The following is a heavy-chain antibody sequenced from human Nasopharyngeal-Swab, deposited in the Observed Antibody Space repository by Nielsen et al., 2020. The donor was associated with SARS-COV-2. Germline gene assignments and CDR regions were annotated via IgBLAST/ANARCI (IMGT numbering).Heavy chain of an antibody. Sequence: RGSLRLSCAASGFTFSTYWMHWVRQAPGKGLVWVSRINSDGSSTNYADSVKGRFTISRDNAKNTLCLQMNSLRAEDTAVYYCAAAAKGYWGQGTLVTVSS. D-gene: IGHD2-2*01. J-gene: IGHJ4*02. CDR2: INSDGSST. CDR3: AAAAKGY. CDR1: GFTFSTYW. V-gene: IGHV3-74*01.